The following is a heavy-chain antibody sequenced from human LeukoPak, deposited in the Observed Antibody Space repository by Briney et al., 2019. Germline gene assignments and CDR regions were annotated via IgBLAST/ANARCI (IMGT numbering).Heavy chain of an antibody. CDR3: AKSELRYFDWLFFGY. CDR1: GFTFSSYG. Sequence: GGTLRLSCAASGFTFSSYGMSWVRQAPGKGLEWVSAISGSGGSTYYADSVKGRFTISRDNSKNTLYLQMNSLRAEDTAVYYRAKSELRYFDWLFFGYWGQGTLVTVSS. V-gene: IGHV3-23*01. J-gene: IGHJ4*02. CDR2: ISGSGGST. D-gene: IGHD3-9*01.